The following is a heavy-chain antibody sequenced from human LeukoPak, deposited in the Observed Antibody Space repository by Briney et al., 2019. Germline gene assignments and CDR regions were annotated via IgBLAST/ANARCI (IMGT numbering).Heavy chain of an antibody. Sequence: PGGSLRLSCAASGFSFSSYGMHWVRQAPGKGLEWVAVIWYDGSNKYYADSVKGRFTISRDNSKNTLYLQMNSLRVEDTAVYYCAKSRTDWWFDYWGQGTLVTVSS. J-gene: IGHJ4*02. CDR1: GFSFSSYG. CDR3: AKSRTDWWFDY. V-gene: IGHV3-33*06. CDR2: IWYDGSNK. D-gene: IGHD2-15*01.